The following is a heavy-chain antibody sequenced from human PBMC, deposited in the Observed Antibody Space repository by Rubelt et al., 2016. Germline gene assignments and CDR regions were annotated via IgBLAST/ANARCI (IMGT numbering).Heavy chain of an antibody. CDR2: ISGSGSTT. Sequence: GGGLVQPGESLRLSCVASGFTFSSYAMNWARQAPGKGLEWVSYISGSGSTTYYADSVKGRFTISRDNAKNSLYLQMNSLRAEDTAVYYCARVRGTYGYAMDYWGQGTLVTVSS. D-gene: IGHD5-12*01. CDR1: GFTFSSYA. CDR3: ARVRGTYGYAMDY. J-gene: IGHJ4*02. V-gene: IGHV3-48*03.